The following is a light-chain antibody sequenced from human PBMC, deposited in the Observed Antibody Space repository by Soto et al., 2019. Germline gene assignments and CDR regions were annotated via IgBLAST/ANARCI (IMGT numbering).Light chain of an antibody. J-gene: IGLJ2*01. CDR2: GNS. CDR1: SSNIGGGFD. CDR3: SSFGGTNIPL. Sequence: QSVLTQPPSVSGAPGQRVTISCTGTSSNIGGGFDVHWYHQIAGTAPKLLIYGNSNRPSGVPDRFSGSRSGNTASLTVSGLQADDEAYYYCSSFGGTNIPLFGGGTKLTVL. V-gene: IGLV1-40*01.